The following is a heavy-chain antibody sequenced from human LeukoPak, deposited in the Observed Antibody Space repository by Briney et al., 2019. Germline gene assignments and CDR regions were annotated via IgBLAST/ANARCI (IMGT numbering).Heavy chain of an antibody. CDR2: ISDSAGRT. V-gene: IGHV3-23*01. J-gene: IGHJ4*02. CDR1: GFAFSNYA. Sequence: GGSLRLSCAASGFAFSNYAMNWVRQAPGKGLEWVSAISDSAGRTYYADSVKGRFTISRDNSKNMVYLQMNSLRAEDTAVYYCAKDSSSGRITIFGVIITYFDYWGQGTLVTVSS. CDR3: AKDSSSGRITIFGVIITYFDY. D-gene: IGHD3-3*01.